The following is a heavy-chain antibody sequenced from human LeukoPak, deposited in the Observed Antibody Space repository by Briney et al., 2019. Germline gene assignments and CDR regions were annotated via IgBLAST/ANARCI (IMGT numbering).Heavy chain of an antibody. Sequence: ASVTVSFKVSGYRVTEVSMNWVRQAPGKGLEWMGGLHPADGETVYAQNFQDRVTMTEDTSTDTAYMELSSLRSDDTAVYYCATAAPYMTTVIRGTFDIWGQGTMVTVSS. J-gene: IGHJ3*02. CDR1: GYRVTEVS. V-gene: IGHV1-24*01. CDR3: ATAAPYMTTVIRGTFDI. CDR2: LHPADGET. D-gene: IGHD4-17*01.